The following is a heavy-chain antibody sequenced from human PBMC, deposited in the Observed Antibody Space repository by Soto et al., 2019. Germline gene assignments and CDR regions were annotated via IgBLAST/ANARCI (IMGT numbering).Heavy chain of an antibody. D-gene: IGHD1-26*01. CDR1: GASISSGGYY. Sequence: PSETLSLTCTVSGASISSGGYYWSWIRQPPGKGLEWIGYTYYSGSTYYNPSLKSRLTVLVDASKNQLSLSLTSVTAADTAVYYCARDQAPGAFTRGYFDYSGQGILVTVSS. CDR3: ARDQAPGAFTRGYFDY. J-gene: IGHJ4*02. V-gene: IGHV4-31*03. CDR2: TYYSGST.